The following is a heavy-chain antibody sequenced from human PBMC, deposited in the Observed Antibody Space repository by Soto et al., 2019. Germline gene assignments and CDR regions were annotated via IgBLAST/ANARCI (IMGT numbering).Heavy chain of an antibody. CDR2: IYPTGST. V-gene: IGHV4-4*07. Sequence: QVQLQESGPGLVKPSETLSLSCTVSGDSFSNYYCNWVRKSAGKRLEWIGRIYPTGSTTYNPSLKCRLTKSVYTSKNQFSLRLTSMTAADTAVYYCATGQSEVVPGAMDTWGQGTLVTVSS. CDR1: GDSFSNYY. CDR3: ATGQSEVVPGAMDT. D-gene: IGHD2-2*01. J-gene: IGHJ5*02.